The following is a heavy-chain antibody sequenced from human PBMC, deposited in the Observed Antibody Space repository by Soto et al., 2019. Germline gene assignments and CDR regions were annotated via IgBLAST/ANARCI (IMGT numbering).Heavy chain of an antibody. V-gene: IGHV4-39*01. CDR1: GGSFSTSNYY. D-gene: IGHD2-21*02. CDR2: IYYSGTS. CDR3: ATFLVPASRHTDFDV. Sequence: SETLSLTCTVSGGSFSTSNYYWGWVGQPTGKGLDWVVNIYYSGTSYYNPSLKRRATLSVNTYKNQYSLKLNSVTAADTADYFCATFLVPASRHTDFDVWGPGTLVTVSS. J-gene: IGHJ4*02.